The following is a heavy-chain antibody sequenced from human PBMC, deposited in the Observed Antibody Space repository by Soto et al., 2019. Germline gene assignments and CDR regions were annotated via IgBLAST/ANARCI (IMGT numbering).Heavy chain of an antibody. V-gene: IGHV1-69*13. J-gene: IGHJ6*02. CDR1: GGTFSRTA. CDR3: ANSLPTNRYSPDFYVMDV. D-gene: IGHD2-21*01. Sequence: GASVKVSCKASGGTFSRTAISWVRQAPAQGLEWMGGIIPIVGPANYAQKFQGRVTITADESTSTAYMELRSLRSEDTAVYYCANSLPTNRYSPDFYVMDVWGQGTTVTVSS. CDR2: IIPIVGPA.